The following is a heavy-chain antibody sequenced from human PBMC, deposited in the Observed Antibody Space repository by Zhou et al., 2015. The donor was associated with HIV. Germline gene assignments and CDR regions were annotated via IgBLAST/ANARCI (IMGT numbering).Heavy chain of an antibody. D-gene: IGHD3-3*01. CDR2: MNPNSGNT. V-gene: IGHV1-8*01. CDR1: GYRFTSYD. CDR3: AITQSTIFGVVIDAFVY. Sequence: QVQLVQSGAEVKKPGASVKVSCKASGYRFTSYDINWVRQATGQGLEWMGWMNPNSGNTGYAQNFQGRVTMTRDTSISTAYMELSSLRSEDTAVYYCAITQSTIFGVVIDAFVYLGPKDEWSPSLQ. J-gene: IGHJ3*02.